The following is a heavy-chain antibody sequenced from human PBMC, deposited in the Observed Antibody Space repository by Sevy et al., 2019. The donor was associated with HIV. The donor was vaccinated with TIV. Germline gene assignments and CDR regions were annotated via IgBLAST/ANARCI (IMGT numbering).Heavy chain of an antibody. CDR3: ARDSTTRPRVLDY. J-gene: IGHJ4*02. CDR1: GDSISSYF. Sequence: SETLSLTCSVSGDSISSYFWTWVRQSPGKGLEWIGNVYFTGNTDYSPSLKSRVTLSLDTSKSQFSLTLKSVTAADPAIYFCARDSTTRPRVLDYWGQGTLVTVSS. D-gene: IGHD1-1*01. CDR2: VYFTGNT. V-gene: IGHV4-59*01.